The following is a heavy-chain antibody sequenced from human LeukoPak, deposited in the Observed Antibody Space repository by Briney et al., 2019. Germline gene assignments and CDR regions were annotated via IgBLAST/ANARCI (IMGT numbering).Heavy chain of an antibody. CDR3: ARVATTSSKWSLDY. CDR1: GFTFSAYW. V-gene: IGHV3-74*01. Sequence: GGSLRLSCAASGFTFSAYWMHWVRQSPGKGLVWAARSNSDGSTTDYADSVKGRFTISRDIAKSTMFLQMDSLRAEDTAVYYCARVATTSSKWSLDYWGQGTLVTASS. J-gene: IGHJ4*02. D-gene: IGHD2-2*01. CDR2: SNSDGSTT.